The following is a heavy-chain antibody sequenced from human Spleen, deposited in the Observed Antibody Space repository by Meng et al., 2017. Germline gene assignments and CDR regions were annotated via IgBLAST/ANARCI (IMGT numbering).Heavy chain of an antibody. J-gene: IGHJ3*02. CDR2: ISVYTGIT. CDR1: GYTFTSYG. CDR3: ARDGEIDAFDI. V-gene: IGHV1-18*01. D-gene: IGHD4-17*01. Sequence: ASVKVSCKASGYTFTSYGISWVRQAPGQGLEWMGWISVYTGITNYAQKFQGRVTMTTDTSTSTAYMELSRLTSDDTAVYYCARDGEIDAFDIWGQGTMVTGSS.